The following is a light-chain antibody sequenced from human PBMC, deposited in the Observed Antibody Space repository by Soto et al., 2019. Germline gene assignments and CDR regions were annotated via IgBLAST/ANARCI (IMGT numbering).Light chain of an antibody. Sequence: EIVLTQSPGTLSLSPGERATLSCRASQSVSSNKLAWYQQKPGQAPRLLIYDASNRATGIPARFSGSGSGTDYTLTISSLEPEDFAVYYCQQRSKWRTFGQGTKVDIK. V-gene: IGKV3-11*01. J-gene: IGKJ1*01. CDR3: QQRSKWRT. CDR1: QSVSSN. CDR2: DAS.